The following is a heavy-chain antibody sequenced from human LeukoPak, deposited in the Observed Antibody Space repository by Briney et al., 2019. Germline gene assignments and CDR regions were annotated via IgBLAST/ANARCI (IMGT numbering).Heavy chain of an antibody. CDR3: AREGRLVSYFDY. V-gene: IGHV3-11*04. D-gene: IGHD3-9*01. Sequence: GGSLRLSCAASGFTFSDYYMSWIRQAPGKGLEWVSYITNSGNAMYYADSVKGRFTISRDNAKNSLYLQMNSLRAEDTAVYYCAREGRLVSYFDYWGQGTLVTVSS. J-gene: IGHJ4*02. CDR2: ITNSGNAM. CDR1: GFTFSDYY.